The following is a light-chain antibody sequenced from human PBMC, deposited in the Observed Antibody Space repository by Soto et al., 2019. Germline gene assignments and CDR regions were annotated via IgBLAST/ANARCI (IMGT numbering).Light chain of an antibody. Sequence: AIQMTQSPSSLSASVGDRVTITCRASQGIGNDLGWYQQKPGKAPELLIYAASSLQRGVPSRFSGSGSGTDFTLTISSLQPEDFATYYCLQDYNYPYTFGQGTKLEIK. J-gene: IGKJ2*01. CDR2: AAS. CDR1: QGIGND. CDR3: LQDYNYPYT. V-gene: IGKV1-6*01.